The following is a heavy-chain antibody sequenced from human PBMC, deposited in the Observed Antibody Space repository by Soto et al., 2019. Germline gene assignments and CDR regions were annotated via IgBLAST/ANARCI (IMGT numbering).Heavy chain of an antibody. Sequence: QAELVESGGGVVQPGRSLRLSCAASGSTFSRYGMHWVRQAPGKGLEWVAVIWYDGSNKYYADSVKGRFTISRDNSKNTLYLQMNSLRAEDTAVYYCARSYGSGSYVDYWGQGTLVTVSS. CDR2: IWYDGSNK. CDR3: ARSYGSGSYVDY. J-gene: IGHJ4*02. D-gene: IGHD3-10*01. V-gene: IGHV3-33*01. CDR1: GSTFSRYG.